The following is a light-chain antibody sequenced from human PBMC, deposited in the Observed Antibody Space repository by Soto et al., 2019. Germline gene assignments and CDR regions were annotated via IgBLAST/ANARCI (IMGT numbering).Light chain of an antibody. J-gene: IGKJ4*01. CDR2: DAS. CDR1: QSISSW. V-gene: IGKV1-5*01. Sequence: DIQMTQSPSTLSASVGDRVTITCRASQSISSWLAWYQQKPGKAPKLLLFDASSLESGTPSRFSGSRSGTQFTLTSNGLQPDDFATYDCQQYDNYKPLTFGGGTKVDIK. CDR3: QQYDNYKPLT.